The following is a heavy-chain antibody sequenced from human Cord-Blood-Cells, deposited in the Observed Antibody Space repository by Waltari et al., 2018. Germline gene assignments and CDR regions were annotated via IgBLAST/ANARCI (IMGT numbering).Heavy chain of an antibody. CDR3: ARVGEIAARDAFDI. D-gene: IGHD6-6*01. Sequence: QVQLQESGPGLVKPSETLSLTCTVSGGSISSYYWSWIRPPPGKGLEWIGYIYYSGSTNYNPSLKSRVTISVDTSKNQFSLKLSSVTAADTAVYYCARVGEIAARDAFDIWGQGTMVTVSS. V-gene: IGHV4-59*01. J-gene: IGHJ3*02. CDR1: GGSISSYY. CDR2: IYYSGST.